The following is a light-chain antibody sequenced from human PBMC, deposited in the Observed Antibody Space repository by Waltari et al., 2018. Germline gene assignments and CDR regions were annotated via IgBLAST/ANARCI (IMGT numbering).Light chain of an antibody. Sequence: DIQMTQSPSTLSASVGNRVTITCRASQSISRWLAWYQQKPGKAPNLLIYKASTLESGVPSRFSGSGSGTEFTLTISSLQSDDFATYYCQNYNSYSGTWTFGQGTKVEIK. CDR3: QNYNSYSGTWT. CDR1: QSISRW. J-gene: IGKJ1*01. CDR2: KAS. V-gene: IGKV1-5*03.